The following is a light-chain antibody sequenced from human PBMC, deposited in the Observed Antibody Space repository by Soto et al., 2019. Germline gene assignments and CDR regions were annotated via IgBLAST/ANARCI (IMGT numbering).Light chain of an antibody. V-gene: IGKV1-5*01. CDR1: QSISSW. CDR3: QKCKVAPFT. CDR2: DVS. J-gene: IGKJ4*01. Sequence: DIQMTQSPSTLSASVGDRVTITCRASQSISSWLAWYQQKPGKAPKLLIYDVSSLESGVPSRFSGSGSGTEFTLTISSLQPDDVATYYCQKCKVAPFTFGGGTKVDI.